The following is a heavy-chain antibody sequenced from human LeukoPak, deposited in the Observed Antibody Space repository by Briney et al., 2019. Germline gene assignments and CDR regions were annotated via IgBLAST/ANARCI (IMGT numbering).Heavy chain of an antibody. Sequence: GGSLRLSCAASGFTFSIYPMHWVRQAPGKGLEHVSVINTNGQTSDYANSVKGRFTISRDNSKNTLYLQMGRLRPEDMAVYYCVREGYEVGGAYDYWGQGTLVTVSS. CDR3: VREGYEVGGAYDY. CDR2: INTNGQTS. D-gene: IGHD1-26*01. J-gene: IGHJ4*02. CDR1: GFTFSIYP. V-gene: IGHV3-64*01.